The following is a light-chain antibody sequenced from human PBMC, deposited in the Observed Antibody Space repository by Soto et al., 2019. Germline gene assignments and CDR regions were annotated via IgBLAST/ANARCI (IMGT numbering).Light chain of an antibody. J-gene: IGKJ1*01. Sequence: DLQTTQSPSTLSASERYRVTITCRASHSIIRWLAWYQQKPGKAPKLLIYDVSSLESGVPSRFSGSGSGTEFTPTISSLQPDDFATYYCQQCNTFWTFGQGTKVDIK. CDR2: DVS. CDR1: HSIIRW. CDR3: QQCNTFWT. V-gene: IGKV1-5*01.